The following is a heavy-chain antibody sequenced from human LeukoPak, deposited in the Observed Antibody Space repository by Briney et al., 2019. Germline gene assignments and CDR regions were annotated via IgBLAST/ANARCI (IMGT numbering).Heavy chain of an antibody. CDR1: GATFSDYA. V-gene: IGHV1-69*10. CDR3: ARVSDTVSYFYYYYMDV. Sequence: ASVKVSCKASGATFSDYALNWVRQAPGQGLEWMGVFIPILGTANSTQKFHDRLTITADRSTSTAYMELSSLRSEDTAVYYCARVSDTVSYFYYYYMDVWGKGTTVTISS. CDR2: FIPILGTA. D-gene: IGHD4-11*01. J-gene: IGHJ6*03.